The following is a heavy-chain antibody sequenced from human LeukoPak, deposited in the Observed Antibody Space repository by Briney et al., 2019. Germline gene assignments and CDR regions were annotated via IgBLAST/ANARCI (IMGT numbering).Heavy chain of an antibody. CDR1: GFTFSSYA. J-gene: IGHJ4*02. CDR2: ISGSGGST. CDR3: ARAYSSGWYPRWRYYFDY. D-gene: IGHD6-19*01. V-gene: IGHV3-23*01. Sequence: PGGSLRLSCAASGFTFSSYAMSWVRQAPGKGLEWVSAISGSGGSTYYADSVKGRFTISRDNSKNTLYLQMNSLRAEDTAVYYCARAYSSGWYPRWRYYFDYWGQGTLVTVSS.